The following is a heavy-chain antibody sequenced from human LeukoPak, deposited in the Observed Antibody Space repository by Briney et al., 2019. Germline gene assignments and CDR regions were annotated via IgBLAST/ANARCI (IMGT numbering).Heavy chain of an antibody. CDR2: TYYRSKWYN. V-gene: IGHV6-1*01. CDR3: AGSNYGYYVY. Sequence: WLGRTYYRSKWYNDYAPSVKSRITINPDTSKNQFSLQLNSVTPEDTAVYYCAGSNYGYYVYWGQGTLVTVSS. D-gene: IGHD4-17*01. J-gene: IGHJ4*02.